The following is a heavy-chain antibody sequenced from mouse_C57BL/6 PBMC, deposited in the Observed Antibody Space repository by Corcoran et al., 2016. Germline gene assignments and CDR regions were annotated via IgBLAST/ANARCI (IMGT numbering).Heavy chain of an antibody. D-gene: IGHD4-1*01. V-gene: IGHV1-9*01. CDR3: ARNRNCDFEV. J-gene: IGHJ1*03. CDR2: NLPGSGSI. CDR1: GYTFTGYW. Sequence: QVQLQQSGAELMKPGSSVKLSRRATGYTFTGYWIEWGKQRPGHGLEWLRENLPGSGSINYNEKFKGRATFTADTSSNTAYMQLSSLTTEDSAIYDCARNRNCDFEVWGTGTTVTVSS.